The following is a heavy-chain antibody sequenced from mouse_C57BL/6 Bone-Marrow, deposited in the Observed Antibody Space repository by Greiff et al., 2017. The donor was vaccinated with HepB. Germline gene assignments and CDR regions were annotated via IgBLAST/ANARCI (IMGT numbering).Heavy chain of an antibody. Sequence: VQLQQSGTVLARPGASVKMSCKTSGYTFTSYWMHWVKQRPGQGLEWIGAIYPGNSDTSYNQKFNGKAKLTAVTSASTAYMELSSLTNEDSAVYYCTRGGDYDYGYAMDYWGQGTSVTVSS. CDR1: GYTFTSYW. CDR3: TRGGDYDYGYAMDY. V-gene: IGHV1-5*01. J-gene: IGHJ4*01. D-gene: IGHD2-4*01. CDR2: IYPGNSDT.